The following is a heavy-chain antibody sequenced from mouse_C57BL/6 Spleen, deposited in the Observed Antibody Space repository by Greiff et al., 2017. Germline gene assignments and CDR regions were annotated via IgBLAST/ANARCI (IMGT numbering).Heavy chain of an antibody. CDR1: GFNIKNYY. V-gene: IGHV14-3*01. CDR3: AIGGTFFDY. D-gene: IGHD3-3*01. J-gene: IGHJ2*01. Sequence: EVQLQQSVAELVRPGASVKLSCTASGFNIKNYYMHWVKQRPEQGLEWIGRIDPANGNTKYAPKFKGKATITTDKSSNTAYLQLSSLTSEDTAIYYCAIGGTFFDYWGQGTTLTVSS. CDR2: IDPANGNT.